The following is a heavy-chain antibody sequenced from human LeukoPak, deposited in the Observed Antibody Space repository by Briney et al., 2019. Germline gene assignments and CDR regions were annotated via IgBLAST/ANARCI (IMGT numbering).Heavy chain of an antibody. V-gene: IGHV4-30-4*08. CDR1: GGSISSGDYY. Sequence: SQTLYLTCTVSGGSISSGDYYWSWIRQPPGKGLEWIGYIYYSGSTYYNPSLKSRVTMSVDTSKNQFSLKLSSVTAADTAVYYCARDTRTHYDMNWFDPWGQGTLVTVSS. CDR3: ARDTRTHYDMNWFDP. CDR2: IYYSGST. J-gene: IGHJ5*02. D-gene: IGHD3-9*01.